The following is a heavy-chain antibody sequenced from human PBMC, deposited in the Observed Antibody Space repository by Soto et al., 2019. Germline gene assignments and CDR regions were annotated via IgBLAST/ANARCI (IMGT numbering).Heavy chain of an antibody. Sequence: ETLSLTCSVYGGSFSSYHWSWIRQTPGKGLEWIGEINHLTTTNYNPSLKSRVIISLDTPKNQFSLKLSSVTAADTAVYYCARGYDTALAPIFWGQGILVTVSS. CDR3: ARGYDTALAPIF. D-gene: IGHD5-18*01. CDR1: GGSFSSYH. V-gene: IGHV4-34*01. CDR2: INHLTTT. J-gene: IGHJ4*02.